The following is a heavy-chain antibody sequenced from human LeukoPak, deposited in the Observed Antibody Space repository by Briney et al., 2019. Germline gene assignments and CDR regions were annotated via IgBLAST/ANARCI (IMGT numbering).Heavy chain of an antibody. Sequence: RASVKVSCKASGYTFTSYGISWVRQAPGQGLEWMGWIGAYNGNTNYAQKLQGRVTMTTDTSTSTAYMELRSLRSDDTAVYYCARDPPEYYDFWSGYYGHIRFDYWGQGTLVTVSS. V-gene: IGHV1-18*01. J-gene: IGHJ4*02. CDR3: ARDPPEYYDFWSGYYGHIRFDY. D-gene: IGHD3-3*01. CDR2: IGAYNGNT. CDR1: GYTFTSYG.